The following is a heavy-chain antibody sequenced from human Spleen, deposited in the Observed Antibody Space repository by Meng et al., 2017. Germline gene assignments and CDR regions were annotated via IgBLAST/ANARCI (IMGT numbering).Heavy chain of an antibody. CDR2: IYHSGST. J-gene: IGHJ4*02. D-gene: IGHD1-26*01. Sequence: SQTRSLTCAVSGYSFSSDYSWGWSRQPPGKGLEWIGSIYHSGSTYYNPSLKSRVTISVDTSKNQFSLKLSSVTAADTAVYYCARYLVGSFDYWGQGTLVTVSS. CDR1: GYSFSSDYS. CDR3: ARYLVGSFDY. V-gene: IGHV4-38-2*01.